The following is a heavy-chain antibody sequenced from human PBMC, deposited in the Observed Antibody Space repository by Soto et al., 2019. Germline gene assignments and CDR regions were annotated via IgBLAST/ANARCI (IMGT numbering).Heavy chain of an antibody. V-gene: IGHV3-64D*06. Sequence: GGSLRLSCSVSGFTIISYAMHWVRQAPGKGLEYVASSSSNGDSTYYADSVKGRFTISRDNSKNTLYLQMSSPRAEDTALYYCVKDRYVDYWGQGIQVTVSS. D-gene: IGHD2-2*01. CDR3: VKDRYVDY. J-gene: IGHJ4*02. CDR1: GFTIISYA. CDR2: SSSNGDST.